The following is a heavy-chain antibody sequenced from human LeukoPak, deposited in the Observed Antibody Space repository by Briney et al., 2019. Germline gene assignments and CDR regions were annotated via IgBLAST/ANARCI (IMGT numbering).Heavy chain of an antibody. J-gene: IGHJ5*02. CDR3: ARRAYYDSGTGFDP. V-gene: IGHV4-39*01. D-gene: IGHD3-10*01. CDR2: VYYSGST. Sequence: PSETLSLTCTVSGGSISSPSYYWGWIRQPPGKGLEWIGNVYYSGSTYYNPSLKSRVTISIDTSKSQFSLKLNSVTAADTAVYYCARRAYYDSGTGFDPWGQGTLVTVSS. CDR1: GGSISSPSYY.